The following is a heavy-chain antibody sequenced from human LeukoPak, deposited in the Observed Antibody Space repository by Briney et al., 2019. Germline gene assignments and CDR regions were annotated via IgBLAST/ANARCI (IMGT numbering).Heavy chain of an antibody. Sequence: SQTLSLTCAISGDSVSSNSAAWTWIRQSPSRGLEWLGRTYYRSKWYNDYAVSVKSRITINPDTSKNQFSLQLNSVTPEDTAVYYCAREGGSYGEGFDYWGQGTLVTVSS. D-gene: IGHD1-26*01. CDR2: TYYRSKWYN. V-gene: IGHV6-1*01. J-gene: IGHJ4*02. CDR3: AREGGSYGEGFDY. CDR1: GDSVSSNSAA.